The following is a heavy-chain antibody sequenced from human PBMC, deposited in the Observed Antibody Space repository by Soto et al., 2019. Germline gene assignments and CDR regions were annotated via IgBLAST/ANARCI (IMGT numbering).Heavy chain of an antibody. D-gene: IGHD6-13*01. V-gene: IGHV1-18*01. CDR1: GYTFTSYG. CDR3: ARSIAAAVDFDY. Sequence: ASVKVSCKASGYTFTSYGISWVRQAPGQGLEWMGWISAYNGNTNYAQKLQGRVTMTADTSTSTAYMELRSLRSDDTAVYYCARSIAAAVDFDYWGQGTLVTVSS. J-gene: IGHJ4*02. CDR2: ISAYNGNT.